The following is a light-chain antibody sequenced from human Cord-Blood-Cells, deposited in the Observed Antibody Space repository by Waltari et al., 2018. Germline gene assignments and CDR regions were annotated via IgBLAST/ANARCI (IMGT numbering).Light chain of an antibody. Sequence: QSALTQPRPVSGSPGQSVTLSCTGTSSDVGCYNYVSWYQQHPGKAPKHMIYDVSKRPSGVPDRFSGSKSGNTASLTISGLQAEDEADYYCCSYAGSSTVFGGGTKLTVL. CDR2: DVS. V-gene: IGLV2-11*01. J-gene: IGLJ3*02. CDR3: CSYAGSSTV. CDR1: SSDVGCYNY.